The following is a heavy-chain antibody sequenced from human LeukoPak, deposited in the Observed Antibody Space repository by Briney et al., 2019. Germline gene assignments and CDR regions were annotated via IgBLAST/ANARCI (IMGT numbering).Heavy chain of an antibody. D-gene: IGHD6-6*01. CDR1: GITFSSYM. J-gene: IGHJ4*02. V-gene: IGHV3-23*01. CDR2: ISVSGDST. Sequence: GGSLRLSCAASGITFSSYMLTWVRQAPGKGLEWVSTISVSGDSTYYADSVRGRFTISRDNSKNTLYLQMDSLRAEDTAIYYCARQRSTSSPARLDSWGQGTLVTVSS. CDR3: ARQRSTSSPARLDS.